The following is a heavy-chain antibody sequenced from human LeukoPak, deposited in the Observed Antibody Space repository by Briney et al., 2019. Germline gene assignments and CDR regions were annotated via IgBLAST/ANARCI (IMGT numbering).Heavy chain of an antibody. D-gene: IGHD2-21*02. Sequence: GGSLRLSCAASGFIFSDYWMTWVRQAPGKGLEWVANMNRDGSEKHYVDSVKGRFTIYRDNAKNPLYLQMNSLRVEDTALYYCARAQTYGDSRLLLDYWGQGTLVTVSS. V-gene: IGHV3-7*03. CDR2: MNRDGSEK. CDR3: ARAQTYGDSRLLLDY. CDR1: GFIFSDYW. J-gene: IGHJ4*02.